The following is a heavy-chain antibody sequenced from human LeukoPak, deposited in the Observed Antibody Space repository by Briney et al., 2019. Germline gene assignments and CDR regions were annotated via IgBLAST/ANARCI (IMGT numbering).Heavy chain of an antibody. V-gene: IGHV4-38-2*02. D-gene: IGHD3-10*01. J-gene: IGHJ3*02. CDR3: ARRVMDRITPSGMGAFDI. CDR2: IYHSGST. CDR1: GYSISSGYY. Sequence: SETLSLTCTVSGYSISSGYYWGWIRQPPGKGLEWIGSIYHSGSTYYNPSLKSRVTISVDTTKNQFSLKLSSVTAADTAVYYCARRVMDRITPSGMGAFDIWGQGTMVTVSS.